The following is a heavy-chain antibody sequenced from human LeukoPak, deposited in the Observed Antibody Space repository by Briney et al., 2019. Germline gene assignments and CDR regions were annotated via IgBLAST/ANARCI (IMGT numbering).Heavy chain of an antibody. J-gene: IGHJ3*02. CDR3: ARVRYIYGYASDI. V-gene: IGHV3-53*01. CDR1: GFTVSSNY. CDR2: IYSGGST. D-gene: IGHD5-18*01. Sequence: QPGGSLRFSCAASGFTVSSNYMSWVRQAPGKGLEWVSIIYSGGSTYYADSVKGRFTISRDNSKNTLYLQMNSLRAEDTAMYYCARVRYIYGYASDIWGQGTMVTVSS.